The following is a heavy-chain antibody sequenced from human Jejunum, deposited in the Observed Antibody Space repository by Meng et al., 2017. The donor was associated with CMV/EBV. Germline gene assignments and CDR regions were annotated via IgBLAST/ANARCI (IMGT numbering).Heavy chain of an antibody. J-gene: IGHJ4*02. CDR3: ARGPGASTREGFDH. D-gene: IGHD1-26*01. Sequence: VQLPESGQGLSRPSETRSLSCTCSGGATNTYYWSWIRQSAGKGLEWIGRFYSSDTYNYHPSLNSRVTMSLDTSKKQFSLILSSVTAADTARYYCARGPGASTREGFDHWGLGTLVTVSS. V-gene: IGHV4-4*07. CDR1: GGATNTYY. CDR2: FYSSDTY.